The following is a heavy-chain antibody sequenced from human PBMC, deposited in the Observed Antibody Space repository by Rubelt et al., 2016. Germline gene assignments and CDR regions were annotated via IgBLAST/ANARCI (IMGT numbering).Heavy chain of an antibody. CDR1: GGSISSYY. J-gene: IGHJ4*02. V-gene: IGHV4-59*01. CDR3: ARDGGKKYSDY. Sequence: QVQLQESGPGLVKPSETLSLTCTVSGGSISSYYWSWIRQPPGKGLEWIGYIYYSGSTNYNPSLKSRVTISVDTSKNQFSLKLSSVTAAYTAGYYCARDGGKKYSDYWGRGTLVTVSS. D-gene: IGHD4-23*01. CDR2: IYYSGST.